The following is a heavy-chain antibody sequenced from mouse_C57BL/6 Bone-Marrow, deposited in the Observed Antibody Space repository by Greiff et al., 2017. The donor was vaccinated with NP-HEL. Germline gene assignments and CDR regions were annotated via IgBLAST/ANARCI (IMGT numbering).Heavy chain of an antibody. CDR1: GYTFTSYG. J-gene: IGHJ3*01. CDR2: IYPRSGNT. V-gene: IGHV1-81*01. D-gene: IGHD2-2*01. CDR3: ARKGVYYGYAWFAY. Sequence: QVQLQQSGAELARPGASVKLSCKASGYTFTSYGISWVKQRTGQGLEWIGEIYPRSGNTYYNEKFKGKATLTADKSSSTAYMELSSLTSEDSAVYFCARKGVYYGYAWFAYWGQGTLVTVSA.